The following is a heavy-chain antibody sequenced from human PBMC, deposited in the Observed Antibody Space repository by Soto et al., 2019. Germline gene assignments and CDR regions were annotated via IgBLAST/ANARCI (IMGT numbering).Heavy chain of an antibody. J-gene: IGHJ5*02. Sequence: RLSCAASGFTFRSFTMNWVRQAPGKGLEWVSTISSNSAYIYYTDALRGRFTISRDNAKNSLHLQMNSLRAEDTAVYYCTRDASRDSSARGWFDPWGQGTMITV. D-gene: IGHD6-13*01. CDR2: ISSNSAYI. V-gene: IGHV3-21*01. CDR1: GFTFRSFT. CDR3: TRDASRDSSARGWFDP.